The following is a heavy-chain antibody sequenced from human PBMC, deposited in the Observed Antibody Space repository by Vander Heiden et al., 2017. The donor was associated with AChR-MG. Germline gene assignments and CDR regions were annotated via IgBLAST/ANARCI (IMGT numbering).Heavy chain of an antibody. CDR1: GGSFSGYY. J-gene: IGHJ4*02. Sequence: QVQLQQWGAGLLKPSETLSPTCAVYGGSFSGYYWSWIRQPPGKGLELIGEINHSGSTNYNPSLKSRVTISVDTSKNQFSLKLSSVTAADTAVYYCARLNAKRGYSYGKKFDYWGQGTLVTVSS. CDR2: INHSGST. CDR3: ARLNAKRGYSYGKKFDY. D-gene: IGHD5-18*01. V-gene: IGHV4-34*01.